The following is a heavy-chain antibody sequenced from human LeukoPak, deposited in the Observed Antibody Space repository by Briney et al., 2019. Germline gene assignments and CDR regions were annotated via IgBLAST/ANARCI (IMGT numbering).Heavy chain of an antibody. CDR1: GGSISTYY. Sequence: PSETLSLTCTVSGGSISTYYWSWIRQPPGKGLEWIGDIYYSGNTNYNPSLKSRVTISVDTSKNQFSLRLSSVTAADTAVYYCARFSGWIRSYFDYWGQGTLVPVSS. CDR3: ARFSGWIRSYFDY. CDR2: IYYSGNT. V-gene: IGHV4-59*08. J-gene: IGHJ4*02. D-gene: IGHD6-19*01.